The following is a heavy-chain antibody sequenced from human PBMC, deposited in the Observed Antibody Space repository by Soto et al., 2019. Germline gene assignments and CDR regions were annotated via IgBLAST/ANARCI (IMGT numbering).Heavy chain of an antibody. CDR3: ATKSYDRTAYYDRSGYYFQSRYYGLDV. Sequence: QFQLVESGGGLVKPGGSLRLSCAGSGFTFTDYYMSWIRQAPGKGLEWVSYISGGGSTIYYADSVKGRFTISRDNAKNSLYMQMNSLRGEDTAVYYCATKSYDRTAYYDRSGYYFQSRYYGLDVWGQGTTVTVSS. CDR1: GFTFTDYY. J-gene: IGHJ6*02. D-gene: IGHD3-22*01. CDR2: ISGGGSTI. V-gene: IGHV3-11*01.